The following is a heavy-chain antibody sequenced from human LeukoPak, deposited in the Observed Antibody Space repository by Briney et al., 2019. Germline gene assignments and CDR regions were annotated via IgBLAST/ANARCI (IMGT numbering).Heavy chain of an antibody. V-gene: IGHV4-59*05. D-gene: IGHD3-10*01. CDR3: ARLQSGYRGYFDL. CDR1: GGSISSYY. CDR2: IYYSGST. Sequence: SETLSLTCTVSGGSISSYYWSWIRQPPGKGLEWIGSIYYSGSTYYNPSLKSRVTISVDTSKNQFSLKLSSVTAADTAVYYCARLQSGYRGYFDLWGRGTLVTVSS. J-gene: IGHJ2*01.